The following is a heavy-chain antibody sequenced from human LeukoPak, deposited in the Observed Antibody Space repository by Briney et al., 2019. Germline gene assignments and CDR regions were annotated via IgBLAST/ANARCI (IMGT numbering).Heavy chain of an antibody. V-gene: IGHV3-66*02. CDR2: IYSGGST. CDR3: ARGYGDYEPDAFDI. D-gene: IGHD4-17*01. CDR1: GFTVSSNY. J-gene: IGHJ3*02. Sequence: GGSLRLSCAASGFTVSSNYISWVRQAPGKGLEWVSVIYSGGSTYYADSVKGRFTISRDNSKNTLYLQMNSLRAEDTAVYYCARGYGDYEPDAFDIWGQGTMVTVSS.